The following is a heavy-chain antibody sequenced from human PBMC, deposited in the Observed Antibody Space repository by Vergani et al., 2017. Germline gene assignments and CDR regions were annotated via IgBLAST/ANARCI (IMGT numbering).Heavy chain of an antibody. CDR1: GFTFSSYG. J-gene: IGHJ4*02. V-gene: IGHV3-30*18. Sequence: QVQLVESGGGVVQPGRSLRLSCAASGFTFSSYGMHWVRQAPGKGLEWVAVISYDGSNTYYADSVKGRFTISIDNSKNTLYLQMNSLRAEDTAVYYCAKWQSLYYDFWSGYPYWGQGTLVTVSS. CDR3: AKWQSLYYDFWSGYPY. D-gene: IGHD3-3*01. CDR2: ISYDGSNT.